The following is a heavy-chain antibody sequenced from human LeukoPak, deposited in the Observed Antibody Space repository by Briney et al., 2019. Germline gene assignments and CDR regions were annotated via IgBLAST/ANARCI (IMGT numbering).Heavy chain of an antibody. V-gene: IGHV5-51*01. Sequence: GESLKISCRGSGYTFTSFWIAWVRQMPGEGLEWMGIIYPGDSDTRYSPSFQGQVTISADKSISTAYLQWSSLKASDTALYYCARHLRGYSPPLIWGQGTLVTVSS. J-gene: IGHJ4*02. CDR1: GYTFTSFW. CDR2: IYPGDSDT. CDR3: ARHLRGYSPPLI. D-gene: IGHD2-21*01.